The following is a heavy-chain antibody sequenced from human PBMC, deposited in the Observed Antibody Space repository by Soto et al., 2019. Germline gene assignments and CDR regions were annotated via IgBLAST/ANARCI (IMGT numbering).Heavy chain of an antibody. V-gene: IGHV1-18*01. Sequence: QVQLVQSGAEVKKPGASVKVSCKASGYTFTSYGISWVRQAPGQGLEWMGWISAYNGNTNYAQKLQGRVTMTTDTSTSTAYRELRSLRSDDTAVYYCARHYDFWSGYFYGMDVWGQGTTVTVSS. CDR2: ISAYNGNT. J-gene: IGHJ6*02. CDR3: ARHYDFWSGYFYGMDV. CDR1: GYTFTSYG. D-gene: IGHD3-3*01.